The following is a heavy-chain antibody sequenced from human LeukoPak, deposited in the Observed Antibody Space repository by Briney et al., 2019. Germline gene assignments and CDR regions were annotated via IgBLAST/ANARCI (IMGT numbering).Heavy chain of an antibody. CDR1: GVTFSNIG. CDR2: ISYDGRKK. J-gene: IGHJ4*02. V-gene: IGHV3-30*03. Sequence: PGGSLILSCIASGVTFSNIGMYGVRQAPGKGREWGAFISYDGRKKDHAVSVKGRFTITRDNSKNTMYLQIDRLRGESTAVYYCAQHCKELRLFDWLVALEHWGQGTPVTVSS. CDR3: AQHCKELRLFDWLVALEH. D-gene: IGHD3-3*01.